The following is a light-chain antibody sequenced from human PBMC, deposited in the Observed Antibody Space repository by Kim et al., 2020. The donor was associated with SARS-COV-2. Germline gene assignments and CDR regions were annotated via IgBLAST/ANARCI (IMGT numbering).Light chain of an antibody. CDR3: LQRHDWPLT. V-gene: IGKV3-11*01. CDR1: QSINSD. Sequence: LPPGERATLACRASQSINSDLGWYKQIPGQPPRLLIYDASNRATGIPARFSGSGSGTDFTLTISSLEPEDFALYYCLQRHDWPLTFGGGTKVDIK. CDR2: DAS. J-gene: IGKJ4*01.